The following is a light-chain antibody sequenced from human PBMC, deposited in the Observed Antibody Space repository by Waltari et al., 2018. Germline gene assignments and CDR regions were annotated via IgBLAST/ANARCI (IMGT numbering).Light chain of an antibody. CDR2: WAS. CDR3: QQYATTPHT. J-gene: IGKJ2*01. CDR1: QSVLYSPNNKNY. Sequence: DIVMTQSPDSLAVSLGERATINCKSSQSVLYSPNNKNYLAWFQQKPGQPPKLLIYWASTRESGVPDRFSGSGSVTDFTLTISSLQAEDVAIYYCQQYATTPHTFGQGTKLEIK. V-gene: IGKV4-1*01.